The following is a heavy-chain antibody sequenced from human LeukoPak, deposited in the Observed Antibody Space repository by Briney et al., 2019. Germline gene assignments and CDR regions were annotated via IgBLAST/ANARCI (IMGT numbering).Heavy chain of an antibody. CDR2: ISTSSDST. Sequence: PGGSLRLSCVMSGFTFSNYAMNWVRQAPGKGLEWVSDISTSSDSTYHIESVRGRFTISRDNSKNTLYLQMNSLRVDDTAVYYCASGLYGGVFDNWGQGTLDTVSS. D-gene: IGHD4/OR15-4a*01. CDR1: GFTFSNYA. J-gene: IGHJ4*02. CDR3: ASGLYGGVFDN. V-gene: IGHV3-23*01.